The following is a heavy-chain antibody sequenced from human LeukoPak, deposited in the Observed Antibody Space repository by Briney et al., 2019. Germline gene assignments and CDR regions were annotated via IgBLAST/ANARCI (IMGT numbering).Heavy chain of an antibody. CDR2: INPNSGGT. J-gene: IGHJ5*02. Sequence: ASVKVSCKASGYTFTGYYMHWVRPAPGQGLEWMGWINPNSGGTNYAQKFQGRVTMTRDTSISTAYMELSRLRSDDTAVYYCARAPVLLGTNWFDPWGQGTLVTVSS. CDR1: GYTFTGYY. V-gene: IGHV1-2*02. CDR3: ARAPVLLGTNWFDP. D-gene: IGHD1-7*01.